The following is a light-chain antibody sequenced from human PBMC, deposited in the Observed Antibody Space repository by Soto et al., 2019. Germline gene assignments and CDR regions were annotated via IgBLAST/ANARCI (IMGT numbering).Light chain of an antibody. CDR3: SSYTNSSPWV. Sequence: QSVLTQPASVSGSPGQSITISCTGTSSDVGGYNFVSWYQQRPGKAPKLMIYEVSNRPSGVSNRFSGSKSGNTASLTISGLQAEDEADYYCSSYTNSSPWVFGGGTKLTVL. J-gene: IGLJ3*02. CDR2: EVS. CDR1: SSDVGGYNF. V-gene: IGLV2-14*01.